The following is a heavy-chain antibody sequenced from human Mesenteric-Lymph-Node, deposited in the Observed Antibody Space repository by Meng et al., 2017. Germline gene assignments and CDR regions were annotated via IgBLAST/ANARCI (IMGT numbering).Heavy chain of an antibody. CDR3: ARGAVDYGDYGSFDY. CDR2: IYHTGST. CDR1: DVSISSGDYS. J-gene: IGHJ4*02. D-gene: IGHD4-17*01. V-gene: IGHV4-30-2*01. Sequence: QLQLQESGPGLLKPSQTLSLTCDVSDVSISSGDYSWSWIRQPPGKGLEWIGNIYHTGSTNYNPSLKSRVTISLDTSKNQFSLKLSSVTAADTAVYYCARGAVDYGDYGSFDYWGQGTLVTVSS.